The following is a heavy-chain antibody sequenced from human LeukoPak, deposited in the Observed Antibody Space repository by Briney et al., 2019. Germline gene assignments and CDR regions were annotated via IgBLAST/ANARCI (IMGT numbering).Heavy chain of an antibody. V-gene: IGHV4-38-2*02. CDR3: ARECGSYSNWFDP. CDR2: IYHSGST. CDR1: SYSISSGYY. Sequence: SETLSLTCTVSSYSISSGYYWGWIRQPPGKGLEWIGSIYHSGSTYYNPSLKSRVTISVDTSKNQFSLKLSSVTAADTAVYYCARECGSYSNWFDPWGQGTLVTVSS. J-gene: IGHJ5*02. D-gene: IGHD1-26*01.